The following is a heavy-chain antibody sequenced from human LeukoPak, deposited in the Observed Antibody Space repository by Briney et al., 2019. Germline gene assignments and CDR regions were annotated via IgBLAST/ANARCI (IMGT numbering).Heavy chain of an antibody. Sequence: ASVTVSCTASGYTFTSYAMHWVRQAPGQRLEWMGWINAGNGNTKYSQKFQGRVTITRDTSASTAYMELSSLRSEDTAVYYCARVDSKYNWFDPWGQGTLVTVSS. D-gene: IGHD2-2*03. CDR1: GYTFTSYA. CDR3: ARVDSKYNWFDP. V-gene: IGHV1-3*01. J-gene: IGHJ5*02. CDR2: INAGNGNT.